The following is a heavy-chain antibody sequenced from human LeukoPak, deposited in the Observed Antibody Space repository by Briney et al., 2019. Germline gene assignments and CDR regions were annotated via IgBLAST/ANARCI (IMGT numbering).Heavy chain of an antibody. CDR3: ARDSRGWYRSLDP. Sequence: PGGSLRLSCAASGFTFSSCEMNWVRQAPGKGLEWVSYITGSGSNINYADSVKGRFTISRDNTKNSLYLQMNSLRAEDTAVYYCARDSRGWYRSLDPWGQGTLVTVSS. J-gene: IGHJ5*02. CDR1: GFTFSSCE. D-gene: IGHD3-22*01. CDR2: ITGSGSNI. V-gene: IGHV3-48*03.